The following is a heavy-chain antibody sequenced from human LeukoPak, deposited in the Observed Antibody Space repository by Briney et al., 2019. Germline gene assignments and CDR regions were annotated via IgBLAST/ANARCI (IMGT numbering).Heavy chain of an antibody. V-gene: IGHV3-23*01. CDR1: GFTFSSYA. D-gene: IGHD3-3*01. J-gene: IGHJ4*02. CDR3: AKDHYDFWSGYYIHFDY. CDR2: IGGSGGST. Sequence: GGSPRLSCAASGFTFSSYAMSWVRQAPGKGLEWVSAIGGSGGSTYYADSVKGRFTISRDNSKNTLYLQMNSLRAEDTAVYYCAKDHYDFWSGYYIHFDYWGQGTLVTVSS.